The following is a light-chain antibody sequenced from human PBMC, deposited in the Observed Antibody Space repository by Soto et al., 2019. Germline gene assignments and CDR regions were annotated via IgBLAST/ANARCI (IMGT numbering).Light chain of an antibody. J-gene: IGKJ4*01. Sequence: EIQMTPSPSSLSASVGDRVTITCQASQDISNYLNWYQKKPWKAPKILIYDASNLETGVPSRFSGSGSGTDFTFTISRLQTEDIATYECQQYDNLTLTFGGGTKGDIK. V-gene: IGKV1-33*01. CDR2: DAS. CDR1: QDISNY. CDR3: QQYDNLTLT.